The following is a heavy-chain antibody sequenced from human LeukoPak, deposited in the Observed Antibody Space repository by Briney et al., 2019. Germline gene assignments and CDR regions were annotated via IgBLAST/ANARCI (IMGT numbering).Heavy chain of an antibody. CDR3: ASSKVTGTPRS. CDR2: ISSSSSYI. D-gene: IGHD1-20*01. Sequence: GGSLRLSCAASGFTFSSYSMNWVRQAPGKGLEWVSSISSSSSYIYYADSVKGRFTISRDNAKNSLYLQMNSVRAEDTAVYYCASSKVTGTPRSWGQGTLVTVSS. CDR1: GFTFSSYS. V-gene: IGHV3-21*01. J-gene: IGHJ5*02.